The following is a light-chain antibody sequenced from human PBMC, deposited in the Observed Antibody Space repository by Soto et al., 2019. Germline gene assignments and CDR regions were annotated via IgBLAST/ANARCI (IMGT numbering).Light chain of an antibody. Sequence: DIQMTQSPSSLSASVGDRVTITCRASQGISNYLAWYQQKPGKVPKLLIYAASTLQSGVPSRFSDSGSGTDFTLTISSLQSEDFAVYYCQQYKNWPLFGQGTRLEIK. CDR1: QGISNY. V-gene: IGKV1-27*01. CDR3: QQYKNWPL. CDR2: AAS. J-gene: IGKJ5*01.